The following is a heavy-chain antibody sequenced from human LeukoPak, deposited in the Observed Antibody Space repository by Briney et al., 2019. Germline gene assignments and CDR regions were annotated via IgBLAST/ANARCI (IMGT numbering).Heavy chain of an antibody. Sequence: PGGSLRLSCAASGFIFSSYAMSWVRQAPGKGLEWVSYGGSGGSTYYADSVKGRFTVSRDNSKSTLYLQMNSLTAGDTAVYYCAKMRGQYYHSYYMDAWGKGTTVTVSS. CDR1: GFIFSSYA. CDR2: GGSGGST. CDR3: AKMRGQYYHSYYMDA. V-gene: IGHV3-23*01. D-gene: IGHD1-26*01. J-gene: IGHJ6*03.